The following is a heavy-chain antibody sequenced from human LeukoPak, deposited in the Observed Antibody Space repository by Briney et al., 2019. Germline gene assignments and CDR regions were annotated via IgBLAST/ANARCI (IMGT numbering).Heavy chain of an antibody. Sequence: ASVKVSCKASGYTFTSYDINWVRQATGQGLEWMGWMNPNSGNTGYAQKFQGRVTMTRNTSISTAYMELSSLRSEDTAVYYCARGEKYYYDSSGYPADWGQGTLVTVSS. V-gene: IGHV1-8*01. CDR1: GYTFTSYD. J-gene: IGHJ4*02. CDR3: ARGEKYYYDSSGYPAD. CDR2: MNPNSGNT. D-gene: IGHD3-22*01.